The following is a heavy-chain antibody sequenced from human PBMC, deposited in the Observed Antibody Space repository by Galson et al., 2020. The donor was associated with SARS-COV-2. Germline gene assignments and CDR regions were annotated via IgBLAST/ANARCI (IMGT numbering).Heavy chain of an antibody. CDR1: GYSVSTTNY. V-gene: IGHV4-38-2*02. CDR3: ARQGVNMIVLVTVPGWYFDL. J-gene: IGHJ2*01. D-gene: IGHD3-22*01. CDR2: VYPSGTT. Sequence: ETLSLTCTVSGYSVSTTNYWGWVRQPPGRGLEWIGSVYPSGTTYYNPPLKSRVTISVDTSKNQFSLRLDSVTAADTALYYCARQGVNMIVLVTVPGWYFDLWGRGTLVTVSS.